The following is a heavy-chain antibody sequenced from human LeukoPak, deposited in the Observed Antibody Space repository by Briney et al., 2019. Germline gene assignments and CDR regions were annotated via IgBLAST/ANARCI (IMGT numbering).Heavy chain of an antibody. V-gene: IGHV3-9*01. D-gene: IGHD6-13*01. CDR2: ISWNSGII. J-gene: IGHJ4*02. CDR1: GFTFDDYA. Sequence: GGSLRLSCAASGFTFDDYAMHWVRQAPGEGLEWVSGISWNSGIIDYADSVKGRFTISRDNAKNSLYLQMNSLRDEDTALYYCVKDMGAAAGIKPFDYWGQGTLVTVSS. CDR3: VKDMGAAAGIKPFDY.